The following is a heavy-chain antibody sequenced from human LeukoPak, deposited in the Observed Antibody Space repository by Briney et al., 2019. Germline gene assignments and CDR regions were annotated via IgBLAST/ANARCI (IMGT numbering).Heavy chain of an antibody. CDR3: ARDWPQLKYGMDV. CDR1: GFTFSSYG. V-gene: IGHV3-33*01. J-gene: IGHJ6*02. Sequence: PGGSLRLSCAASGFTFSSYGMHWVRQAPGKGLEWVAVIWYDGSNKYYADSVKGLFTISRDNSKNTLYLQMNSLRAEDTAVYYCARDWPQLKYGMDVWGQGTTVTVSS. D-gene: IGHD6-13*01. CDR2: IWYDGSNK.